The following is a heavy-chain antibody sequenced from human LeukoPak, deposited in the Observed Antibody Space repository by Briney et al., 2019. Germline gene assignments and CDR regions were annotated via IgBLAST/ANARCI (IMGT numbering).Heavy chain of an antibody. D-gene: IGHD5-24*01. V-gene: IGHV1-69*13. J-gene: IGHJ4*02. CDR2: IIPIFGTA. CDR3: AREGDGYNLRRYYFDY. CDR1: GGTFSSYA. Sequence: SVKVSCKASGGTFSSYAISWVRQAPGQGLEWMGGIIPIFGTANYAQKFQGRVTITADESTSTAYMELSSLRSEDTAVYYCAREGDGYNLRRYYFDYWGQGTLVTVSS.